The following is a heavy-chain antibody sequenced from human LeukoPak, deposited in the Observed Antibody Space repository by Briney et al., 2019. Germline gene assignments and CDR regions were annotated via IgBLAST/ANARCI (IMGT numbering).Heavy chain of an antibody. D-gene: IGHD6-13*01. J-gene: IGHJ4*02. V-gene: IGHV4-4*09. CDR1: GGSISYYY. CDR3: AGGSIAAAGTKDY. Sequence: SETLSLNCTVSGGSISYYYWSWIRQPPGKGLEWIGSIYHSGSSLYNPSLKSRVTISVDTSKNQFSLKLRSMTAADTAVYYCAGGSIAAAGTKDYWGQGTLVTVSS. CDR2: IYHSGSS.